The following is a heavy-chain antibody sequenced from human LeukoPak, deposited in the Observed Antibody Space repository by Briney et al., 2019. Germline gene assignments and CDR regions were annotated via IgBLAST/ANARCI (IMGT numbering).Heavy chain of an antibody. V-gene: IGHV1-46*01. CDR2: INPSGGST. CDR1: GYTFPSYY. J-gene: IGHJ4*02. Sequence: ASVKVSCNASGYTFPSYYMHWVRQAPGQGLEWMGIINPSGGSTSYAQKFQGRVTMTRDTSTSAVYMELSSLRSEDTAVYYCARDKRELVVLDYWGEGSLVTVSS. CDR3: ARDKRELVVLDY. D-gene: IGHD6-6*01.